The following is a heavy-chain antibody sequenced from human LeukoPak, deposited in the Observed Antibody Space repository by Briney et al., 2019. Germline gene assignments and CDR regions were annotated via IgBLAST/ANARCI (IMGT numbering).Heavy chain of an antibody. CDR1: GFTFSSYE. CDR3: ARSGNNYYYMDV. Sequence: PGGSLRLSCAASGFTFSSYEMNWVRQAPGKGLEWVSYISSSGSTIYYADSVKGRFTISRDNAKNSLYLQVNSLRAEDTAVYYCARSGNNYYYMDVWGKGTTVTVSS. D-gene: IGHD2/OR15-2a*01. V-gene: IGHV3-48*03. CDR2: ISSSGSTI. J-gene: IGHJ6*03.